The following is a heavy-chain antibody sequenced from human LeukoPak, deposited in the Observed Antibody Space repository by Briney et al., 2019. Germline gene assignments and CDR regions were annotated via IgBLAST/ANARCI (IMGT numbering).Heavy chain of an antibody. J-gene: IGHJ4*02. CDR3: ASSMVATPGFDY. CDR2: IYHSGST. Sequence: SQTLSLTCTVSGGSISSGGYYWSWIRQPPGKGLEWIGYIYHSGSTYYNPSLKSRVTISVDRSKNQFSLKLSSVTAADTAVYYCASSMVATPGFDYWGQGTLVTVSS. D-gene: IGHD5-12*01. CDR1: GGSISSGGYY. V-gene: IGHV4-30-2*01.